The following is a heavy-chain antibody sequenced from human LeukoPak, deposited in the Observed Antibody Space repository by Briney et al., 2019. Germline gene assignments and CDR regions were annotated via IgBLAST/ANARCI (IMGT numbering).Heavy chain of an antibody. Sequence: GGSLRLSCAASGFTFSDYCMSWIRQAPGKGLEWVSYISSSGSTIYYADPVKGRFTISRDNAKNSLYLQMNSLRAEDTAVYYCARALGRWLQIRPGYFDYWGQGTMVTVSS. CDR2: ISSSGSTI. CDR3: ARALGRWLQIRPGYFDY. D-gene: IGHD5-24*01. V-gene: IGHV3-11*01. J-gene: IGHJ4*02. CDR1: GFTFSDYC.